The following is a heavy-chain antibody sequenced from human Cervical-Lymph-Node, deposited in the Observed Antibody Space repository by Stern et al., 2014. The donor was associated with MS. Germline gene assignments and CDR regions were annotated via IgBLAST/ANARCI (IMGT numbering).Heavy chain of an antibody. CDR3: ARDHFTTSLDV. D-gene: IGHD3-22*01. V-gene: IGHV4-31*02. J-gene: IGHJ6*02. CDR1: GFTFSDYY. Sequence: QDQLVQSGGGLVKPGGSLRLSCAASGFTFSDYYMSWIRQHPGKGLEWIGHIYYSGTTYYNPSLKSRVSITVDTSQNLFSLRLSSVTAADTAVYYCARDHFTTSLDVWGHGTTVTVS. CDR2: IYYSGTT.